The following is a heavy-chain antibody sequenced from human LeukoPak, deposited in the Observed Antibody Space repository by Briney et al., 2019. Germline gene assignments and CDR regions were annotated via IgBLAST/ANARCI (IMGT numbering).Heavy chain of an antibody. D-gene: IGHD4-17*01. CDR2: IAINVGAT. Sequence: GGSLRLSCAASGFTFSTCSMSWVRQAPGKGLEWVASIAINVGATYYADSVKGRFTISRDNSKSTLNLQMNKLRTEDTAIYYCANSPPPSERGDFSYHFDFWGQGTLVTVSS. CDR1: GFTFSTCS. V-gene: IGHV3-23*01. CDR3: ANSPPPSERGDFSYHFDF. J-gene: IGHJ4*02.